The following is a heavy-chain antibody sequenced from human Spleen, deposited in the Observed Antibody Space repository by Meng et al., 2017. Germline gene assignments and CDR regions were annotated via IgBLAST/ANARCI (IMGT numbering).Heavy chain of an antibody. CDR1: GYTFTSYA. Sequence: ASVKVSCKASGYTFTSYAMNWVRQAPGQGLEWMGWINTNTGNPTYAQGFTGRFVFSLDTSVSTAYLQISSLTAEDTAVYYCARDKLAYCGGDCYSEVGSAEYFQHWGQGTLVTVSS. CDR2: INTNTGNP. CDR3: ARDKLAYCGGDCYSEVGSAEYFQH. D-gene: IGHD2-21*02. J-gene: IGHJ1*01. V-gene: IGHV7-4-1*02.